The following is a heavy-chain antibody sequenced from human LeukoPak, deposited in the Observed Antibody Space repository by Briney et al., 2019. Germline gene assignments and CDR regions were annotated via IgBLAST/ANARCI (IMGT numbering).Heavy chain of an antibody. CDR2: LSYDGSNE. V-gene: IGHV3-30*03. Sequence: GGSLRLSCAASGFTFSSYGMHWVRQAPGKGLEWVAVLSYDGSNEYYADSVKGRFTISRDNSKNTVYLQMNSVRAEDTAVYYCARGGSMVYWGQGTLVTVSS. J-gene: IGHJ4*02. D-gene: IGHD2-2*01. CDR1: GFTFSSYG. CDR3: ARGGSMVY.